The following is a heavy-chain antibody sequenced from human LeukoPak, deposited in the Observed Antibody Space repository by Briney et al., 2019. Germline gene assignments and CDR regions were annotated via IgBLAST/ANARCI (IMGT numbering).Heavy chain of an antibody. V-gene: IGHV3-7*05. D-gene: IGHD4-11*01. Sequence: PGGSLRLSCAASGFTFNKFWMSWVRQAPGKGLEWVANIKQDGSANYHVDSVKGRFTISRDNAKNSLYLQMNSLRAEDTAVYYCARDTAMTTVTTLWFKGYYGMDVWGQGTTVTVSS. CDR1: GFTFNKFW. J-gene: IGHJ6*02. CDR3: ARDTAMTTVTTLWFKGYYGMDV. CDR2: IKQDGSAN.